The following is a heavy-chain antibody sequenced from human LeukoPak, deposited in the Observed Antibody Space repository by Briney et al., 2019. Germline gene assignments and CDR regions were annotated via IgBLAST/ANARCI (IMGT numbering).Heavy chain of an antibody. CDR2: IYYTGST. CDR3: ARRHSGSYYGKHWFDP. V-gene: IGHV4-39*01. D-gene: IGHD1-26*01. CDR1: GGSISSSSYN. Sequence: KPSETLSLTCTVSGGSISSSSYNWAWIRQPPGKALEWIGSIYYTGSTDYNPSLKSRVTISIDTSKNQFSLHLSSVTAADTAMYYCARRHSGSYYGKHWFDPWGQGTLITVSS. J-gene: IGHJ5*02.